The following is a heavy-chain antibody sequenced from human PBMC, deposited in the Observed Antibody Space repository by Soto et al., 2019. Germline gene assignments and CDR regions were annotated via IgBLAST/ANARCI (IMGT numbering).Heavy chain of an antibody. Sequence: QGQLVESGGGVVQTGQSLRLSCAASEFVFSDYGLHWVRQAPGKGLEWVAAISFDGANHFYADSVRGRFTISRDNSNNTLYLRMNSLRPEDSAVYFCAKDTLYPVVSYFYYGLDFWGQGTTVTVSS. CDR2: ISFDGANH. CDR1: EFVFSDYG. D-gene: IGHD2-8*01. V-gene: IGHV3-30*18. CDR3: AKDTLYPVVSYFYYGLDF. J-gene: IGHJ6*02.